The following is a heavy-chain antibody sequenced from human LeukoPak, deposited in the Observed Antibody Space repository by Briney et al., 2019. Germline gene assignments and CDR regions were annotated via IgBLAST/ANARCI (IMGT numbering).Heavy chain of an antibody. CDR3: AKGTHYYDSSGLDAFDI. CDR1: GFTFSSYA. V-gene: IGHV3-23*01. D-gene: IGHD3-22*01. CDR2: ISGSGGST. Sequence: GGSLRLSCAASGFTFSSYAMSWVRQAPGKGLEWVSAISGSGGSTYCADSVKGRFTISRDNSKNTLYLQMNSLRAEDTAVYYCAKGTHYYDSSGLDAFDIWGQGTMVTVSS. J-gene: IGHJ3*02.